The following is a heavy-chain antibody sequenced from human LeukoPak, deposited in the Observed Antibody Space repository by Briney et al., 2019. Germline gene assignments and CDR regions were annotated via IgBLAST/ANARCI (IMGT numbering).Heavy chain of an antibody. CDR2: ISGSGGST. CDR3: AKDGSSWYFLAEYFQH. J-gene: IGHJ1*01. D-gene: IGHD6-13*01. CDR1: GFSFSSHA. V-gene: IGHV3-23*01. Sequence: PGGAPRLSCAAPGFSFSSHAMSRGRQAPGEGLEGGSAISGSGGSTYYADSVKGRFTISRDNSKNTLYLQMNSLRAEDTAVYYCAKDGSSWYFLAEYFQHWGQGTLVTVSS.